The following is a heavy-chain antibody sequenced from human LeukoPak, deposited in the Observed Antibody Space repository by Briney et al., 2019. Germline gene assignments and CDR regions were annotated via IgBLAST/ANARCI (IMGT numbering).Heavy chain of an antibody. V-gene: IGHV3-23*01. J-gene: IGHJ2*01. CDR2: ISGSGSRT. D-gene: IGHD6-13*01. Sequence: GGSLRLSCAASGFTFSDYAMSCVRQAPGKGLEWVSGISGSGSRTFYADSVKGRFTISRDNSKNTLYLQMNILRAEDTAVYYCAKVSSYSSNWSWWHFDLWGRGTLVTVSS. CDR3: AKVSSYSSNWSWWHFDL. CDR1: GFTFSDYA.